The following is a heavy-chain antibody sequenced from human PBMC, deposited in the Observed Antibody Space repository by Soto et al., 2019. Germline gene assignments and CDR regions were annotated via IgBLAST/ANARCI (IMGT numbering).Heavy chain of an antibody. CDR2: IVPVFGTP. CDR1: GGVFSNYA. V-gene: IGHV1-69*01. D-gene: IGHD4-17*01. CDR3: ARAGGTTVTGLWHFDS. J-gene: IGHJ4*02. Sequence: QVQLVQSGAEVKKPGSSVKVSCKASGGVFSNYALTWVRQAPGQGLEWVGGIVPVFGTPNYAPKFQGRVTVTADESTRTGYMELSSLTSEDTAMYYCARAGGTTVTGLWHFDSWGQGTLVTVSS.